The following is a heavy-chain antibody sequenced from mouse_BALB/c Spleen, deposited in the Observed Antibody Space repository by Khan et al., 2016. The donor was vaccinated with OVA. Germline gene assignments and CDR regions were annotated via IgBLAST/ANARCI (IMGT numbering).Heavy chain of an antibody. J-gene: IGHJ4*01. CDR1: GFTFNTYA. V-gene: IGHV10-1*02. D-gene: IGHD2-1*01. CDR2: IRSKSNNYAT. Sequence: EVQLVESGGGLVQPKGSLKLSCAASGFTFNTYAMTWVRQAPGKGLEWVARIRSKSNNYATYYADSVKDRFTISRDDSQSMLYLHMNNLKTEDTAMYYCVRNYGNYDAMDYWGQGTSVTVSS. CDR3: VRNYGNYDAMDY.